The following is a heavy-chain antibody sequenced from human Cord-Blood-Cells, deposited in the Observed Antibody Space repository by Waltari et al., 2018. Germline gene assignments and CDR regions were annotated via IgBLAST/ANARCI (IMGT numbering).Heavy chain of an antibody. J-gene: IGHJ2*01. Sequence: QVQLVQSGAEVKKPGASVKVSCKASGYTFTGYYMHWVRQAPGQGLEWMGWINPNSGGTNYAQKFQGWVTMTRDTSISTAYMELSRLRSDGTAVYYCARGRIAAAGTWYFDLWGRGTLVTVSS. D-gene: IGHD6-13*01. CDR2: INPNSGGT. CDR3: ARGRIAAAGTWYFDL. CDR1: GYTFTGYY. V-gene: IGHV1-2*04.